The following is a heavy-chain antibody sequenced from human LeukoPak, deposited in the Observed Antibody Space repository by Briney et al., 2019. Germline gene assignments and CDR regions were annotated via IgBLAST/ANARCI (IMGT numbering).Heavy chain of an antibody. V-gene: IGHV3-33*06. Sequence: GGSLRLSRAASGFTFSSYGMHWVRQAPGKGLEWVAVIWYDGSNKYYADSVKGRFTISRDNSKNTLYLQMNSLRAEDTAVYYCAKDGPPDLDYWGQGTLVTVSS. J-gene: IGHJ4*02. CDR3: AKDGPPDLDY. CDR2: IWYDGSNK. CDR1: GFTFSSYG.